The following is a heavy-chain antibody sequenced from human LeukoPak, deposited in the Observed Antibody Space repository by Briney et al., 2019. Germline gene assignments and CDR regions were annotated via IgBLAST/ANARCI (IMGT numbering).Heavy chain of an antibody. J-gene: IGHJ6*03. Sequence: PGGALRLSCVASGVTFSNYAMSWVRQAPGKGLEWVSTISGNGGRTFYADAVKGRLTISRDTSRDTVYVQMNSLRAEDTAVYYCAKLSLSFLSGYSGVEGYYMDVWGKGTTVTVSS. D-gene: IGHD3-3*01. CDR3: AKLSLSFLSGYSGVEGYYMDV. V-gene: IGHV3-23*01. CDR2: ISGNGGRT. CDR1: GVTFSNYA.